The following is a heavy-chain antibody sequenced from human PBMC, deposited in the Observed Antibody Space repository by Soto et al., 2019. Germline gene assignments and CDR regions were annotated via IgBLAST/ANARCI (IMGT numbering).Heavy chain of an antibody. CDR2: ISAYNGNT. J-gene: IGHJ4*02. D-gene: IGHD3-22*01. V-gene: IGHV1-18*01. Sequence: QVQLVQSGAEVKKPGASVKVSCKASGYTFTSYGISWVRQAPGQGLEWMGWISAYNGNTNYAQKLQGRVTMTTDTSTSTGYMELRRLRSDDTAVYYCARKLGYYDSSGYPNDYWGQGTLVTVSS. CDR3: ARKLGYYDSSGYPNDY. CDR1: GYTFTSYG.